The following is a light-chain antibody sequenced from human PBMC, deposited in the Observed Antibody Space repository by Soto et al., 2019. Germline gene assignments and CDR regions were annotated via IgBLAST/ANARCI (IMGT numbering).Light chain of an antibody. J-gene: IGKJ3*01. Sequence: DIQMTQSPSSLSASVGDRVTITCRASQSISNYLNWYQQKPGKDPKLLIYAASSLQSGVPARFSGSGSATDFTLTISTLQPEDFATYSCQQSYTTLFTFGPGTNVDI. CDR1: QSISNY. CDR3: QQSYTTLFT. CDR2: AAS. V-gene: IGKV1-39*01.